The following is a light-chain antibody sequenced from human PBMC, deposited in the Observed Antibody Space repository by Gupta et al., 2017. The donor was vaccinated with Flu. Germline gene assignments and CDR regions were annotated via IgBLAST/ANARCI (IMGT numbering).Light chain of an antibody. CDR1: QSIGTS. CDR3: QRSYSAPWT. V-gene: IGKV1-39*01. CDR2: AAS. Sequence: PSSLSASVGDRVTIACRASQSIGTSLNWYHHKPGKAPKLLIYAASTLQSGVPSRFSGSGSGTDFTLTISSLQPEDFATYYCQRSYSAPWTFGQGTKVDIK. J-gene: IGKJ1*01.